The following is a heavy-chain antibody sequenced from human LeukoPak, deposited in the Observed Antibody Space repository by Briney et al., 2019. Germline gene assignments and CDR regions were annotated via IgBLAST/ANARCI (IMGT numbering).Heavy chain of an antibody. V-gene: IGHV3-53*01. CDR2: IYSDGNT. CDR3: TKDNDILTGSAFDY. Sequence: GGSLRLSYVASGLTVSSNYMSWVRQAPGKGLEWVSLIYSDGNTYYADSVKGRFTISRDNSKNTLYLQMNNLRAEDTAVYYCTKDNDILTGSAFDYWGQGTLVTVSS. CDR1: GLTVSSNY. D-gene: IGHD3-9*01. J-gene: IGHJ4*02.